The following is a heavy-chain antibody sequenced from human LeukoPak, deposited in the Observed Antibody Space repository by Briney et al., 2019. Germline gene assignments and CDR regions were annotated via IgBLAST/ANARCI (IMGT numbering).Heavy chain of an antibody. CDR1: GDTIRSSSYY. V-gene: IGHV4-39*02. CDR3: ARDNKGIWANWFDP. J-gene: IGHJ5*02. D-gene: IGHD2/OR15-2a*01. CDR2: MYDSGST. Sequence: PSETLSLTCTVSGDTIRSSSYYWGWIRQAPGKGLEWIGSMYDSGSTYYNPSLKSRVTISVDTSKNQFSLNLSSVTAADTAVYYCARDNKGIWANWFDPWGQGTLVTVSS.